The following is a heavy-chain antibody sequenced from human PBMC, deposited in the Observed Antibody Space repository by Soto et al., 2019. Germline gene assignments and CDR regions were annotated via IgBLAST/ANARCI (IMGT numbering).Heavy chain of an antibody. CDR2: IKQDGSEK. Sequence: EVQLVESGGGLVQPGGSLRLSCAASGFTFSSYWMSWVRQAPGKGLEWVANIKQDGSEKYYVDSVKGRFTISRDNAKNSLYLQMNSLRAENTAVYYCARGTDPRLARTEGWYFDLWFRGTLVTVSS. CDR3: ARGTDPRLARTEGWYFDL. CDR1: GFTFSSYW. J-gene: IGHJ2*01. V-gene: IGHV3-7*01. D-gene: IGHD1-1*01.